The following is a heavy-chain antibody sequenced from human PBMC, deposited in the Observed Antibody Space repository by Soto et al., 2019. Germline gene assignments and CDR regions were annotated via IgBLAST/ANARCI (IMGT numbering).Heavy chain of an antibody. D-gene: IGHD5-12*01. J-gene: IGHJ4*02. CDR2: LIPIFATA. CDR3: ATSGPLMSGYDSPLDY. Sequence: QVQLVQSGAEVKRPGSSVKVSCKASGGTFTSFGISWVRQAPGQGPEWVGVLIPIFATAKYAQTFLGRVAITADESTSTAYMDLSSLSSDDTAVFYCATSGPLMSGYDSPLDYWGQGTLVTFSS. V-gene: IGHV1-69*01. CDR1: GGTFTSFG.